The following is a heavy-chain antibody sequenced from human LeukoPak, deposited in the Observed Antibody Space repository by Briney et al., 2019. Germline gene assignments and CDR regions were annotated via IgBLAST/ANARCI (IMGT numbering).Heavy chain of an antibody. CDR1: GGSISSYR. V-gene: IGHV4-59*01. CDR3: AGGEQWLVSGPDY. J-gene: IGHJ4*02. D-gene: IGHD6-19*01. Sequence: PSETLSLTSTVSGGSISSYRCSWIRQPPGRGLEWIGYIYYSGSTNYNPSLKSRVTISVDTSKNQFSLKLSSVTAADTAVYYCAGGEQWLVSGPDYWGQGALVTVSS. CDR2: IYYSGST.